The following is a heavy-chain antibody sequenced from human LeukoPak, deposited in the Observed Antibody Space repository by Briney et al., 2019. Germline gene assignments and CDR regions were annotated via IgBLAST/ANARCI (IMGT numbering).Heavy chain of an antibody. CDR2: ISAYNGNT. CDR3: ARDQPYSGSPDY. CDR1: VYTFTSYG. J-gene: IGHJ4*02. D-gene: IGHD3-10*01. Sequence: VDVFREASVYTFTSYGISWVRQAPGQGLEYMGWISAYNGNTNYAQKLQGRVTMTTDTSTSTAYMELRSLRSDDTAVYYCARDQPYSGSPDYWGQGTLVTVSS. V-gene: IGHV1-18*01.